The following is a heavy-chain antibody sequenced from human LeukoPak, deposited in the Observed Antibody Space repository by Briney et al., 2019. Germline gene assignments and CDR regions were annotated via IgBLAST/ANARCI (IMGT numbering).Heavy chain of an antibody. Sequence: PGGSLRVSCAAPGFTFSSDWMSWVRQAPGKGLERVANIKQDGSEKYYVDSVKGRFTISRDNAKNSLYLQMNSLRAEDTAVYYCARVEKDDILTGYLDFWGQGTLVTVSS. V-gene: IGHV3-7*03. CDR2: IKQDGSEK. CDR1: GFTFSSDW. D-gene: IGHD3-9*01. J-gene: IGHJ4*02. CDR3: ARVEKDDILTGYLDF.